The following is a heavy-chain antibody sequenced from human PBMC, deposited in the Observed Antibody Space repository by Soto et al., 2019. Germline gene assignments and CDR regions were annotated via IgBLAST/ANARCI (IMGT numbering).Heavy chain of an antibody. CDR3: AKGSIAAVGTGWFDP. D-gene: IGHD6-13*01. CDR2: ISGSGGST. J-gene: IGHJ5*02. V-gene: IGHV3-23*01. CDR1: GFTFSSYA. Sequence: EVHLLESGGGLVQPGGSLRLSCAASGFTFSSYAMSWFRQAPGQGLEWVSAISGSGGSTYYADSVKGRFTIYRDDPKNTQYLQMNGLRAEDTDVYYCAKGSIAAVGTGWFDPWGQGTLVTVSS.